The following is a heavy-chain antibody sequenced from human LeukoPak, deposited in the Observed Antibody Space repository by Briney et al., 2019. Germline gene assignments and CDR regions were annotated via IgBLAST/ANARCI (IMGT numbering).Heavy chain of an antibody. CDR3: ARDKWSGEAFDI. J-gene: IGHJ3*02. D-gene: IGHD3-3*01. V-gene: IGHV4-59*01. CDR1: GGSISSYY. Sequence: SETLSLTCTVSGGSISSYYWSWIRQPPGKGLEWIGYIYYSGSTNYNPSLKSRVTISVDTSKNRFSLKLSSVTAADTAVYYCARDKWSGEAFDIWGQGTMVTVSS. CDR2: IYYSGST.